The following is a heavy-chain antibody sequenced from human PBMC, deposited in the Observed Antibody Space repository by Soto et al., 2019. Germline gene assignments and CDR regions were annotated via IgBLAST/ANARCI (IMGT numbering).Heavy chain of an antibody. CDR1: GFTFRSDE. CDR2: ISSSGTTI. Sequence: EVQLVESGGGLVQPGGSLRLSCAASGFTFRSDEMNWVRQAPGKGLEWISYISSSGTTIYYAGSVKGRFTISRDNAKNSLYLQMNSLRAEDTALYYCVRSTVTYSRGMDVWGQGTTVTVSS. CDR3: VRSTVTYSRGMDV. D-gene: IGHD4-17*01. V-gene: IGHV3-48*03. J-gene: IGHJ6*02.